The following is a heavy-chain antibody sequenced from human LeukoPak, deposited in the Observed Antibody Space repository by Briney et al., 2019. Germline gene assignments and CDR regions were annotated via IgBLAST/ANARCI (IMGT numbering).Heavy chain of an antibody. D-gene: IGHD5-18*01. V-gene: IGHV5-51*01. Sequence: GESLKISCKGSGYSFTSYWIGWVRQMPGKGLEWMAVIYPGDSDIRYSPSFQGQVTISADKSISTVYLQWRSLKASDSAIYYCARLTAPSNYFDYWGQGTLVTVSS. CDR2: IYPGDSDI. J-gene: IGHJ4*02. CDR1: GYSFTSYW. CDR3: ARLTAPSNYFDY.